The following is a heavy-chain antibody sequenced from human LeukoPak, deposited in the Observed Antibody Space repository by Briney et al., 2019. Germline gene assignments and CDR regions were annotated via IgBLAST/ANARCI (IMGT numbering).Heavy chain of an antibody. CDR2: ISGYNGNT. CDR1: GYTFTTYN. V-gene: IGHV1-18*01. CDR3: ASLKNYYDSSGYLVTDAFDI. Sequence: ASVKVSCKASGYTFTTYNINWVRQAPGQGLEWMGWISGYNGNTNYEQKLQGRVTMTTDTSTSTAYMELSSLKSDDTAVYYCASLKNYYDSSGYLVTDAFDIWGQGTMVTVSS. D-gene: IGHD3-22*01. J-gene: IGHJ3*02.